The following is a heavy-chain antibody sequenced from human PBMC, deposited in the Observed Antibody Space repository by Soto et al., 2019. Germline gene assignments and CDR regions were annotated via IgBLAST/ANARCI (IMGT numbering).Heavy chain of an antibody. V-gene: IGHV1-3*01. J-gene: IGHJ5*02. D-gene: IGHD6-13*01. Sequence: ASVKVSCKASGYTFTSFPVSWVRQAPGQRLEWMGWINAANGDTKYSPKFQGRVTITRDTSASTAYMELSSLRSEDTAVYYCVRRHVSATGIDWFDPWGQGTLVTVSS. CDR2: INAANGDT. CDR1: GYTFTSFP. CDR3: VRRHVSATGIDWFDP.